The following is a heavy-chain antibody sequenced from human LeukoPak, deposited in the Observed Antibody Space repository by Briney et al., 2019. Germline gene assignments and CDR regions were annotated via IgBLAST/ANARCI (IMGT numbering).Heavy chain of an antibody. D-gene: IGHD3-10*01. Sequence: GGSLRLSCAASGFTVSSNYMSWVRQAPGKGLEWVSVIYSGGSTYYADSVKGRFTISRDNSKNTLYLQMNSLRAEDTAVYYCARDRHGSGKNYYYMDVWGKGTTVTVSS. CDR2: IYSGGST. J-gene: IGHJ6*03. CDR3: ARDRHGSGKNYYYMDV. V-gene: IGHV3-66*01. CDR1: GFTVSSNY.